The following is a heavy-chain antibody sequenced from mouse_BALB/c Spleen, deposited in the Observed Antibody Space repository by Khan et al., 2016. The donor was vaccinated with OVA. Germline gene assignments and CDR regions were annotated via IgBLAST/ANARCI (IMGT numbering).Heavy chain of an antibody. CDR3: ASHLTGSFAY. CDR2: ISSGGDYT. Sequence: EVELVESGGDLVKPGGSLKLSCAASGFTFSSSSMSWVRQTPDKRLEWVATISSGGDYTYYPDNVKGRFTISRDNAKNTLYLQMSSLKSEDTAMYYCASHLTGSFAYWGQGTLVTVSA. J-gene: IGHJ3*01. D-gene: IGHD4-1*01. V-gene: IGHV5-6*01. CDR1: GFTFSSSS.